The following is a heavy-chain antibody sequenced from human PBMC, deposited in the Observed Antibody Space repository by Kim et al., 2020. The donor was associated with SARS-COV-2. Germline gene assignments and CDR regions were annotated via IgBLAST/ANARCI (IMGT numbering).Heavy chain of an antibody. CDR3: ARPPHHDYGDLRDALDI. V-gene: IGHV3-23*01. CDR1: GFTFGSYA. Sequence: GGSLRLSCAASGFTFGSYAMTWVRQAPGKGLEWVSAISGSGGSTSYADSVKGRFTISRDNSKNTLYLQMNSLRAEDTAVYYCARPPHHDYGDLRDALDIWGQGTMGTSSP. J-gene: IGHJ3*02. D-gene: IGHD4-17*01. CDR2: ISGSGGST.